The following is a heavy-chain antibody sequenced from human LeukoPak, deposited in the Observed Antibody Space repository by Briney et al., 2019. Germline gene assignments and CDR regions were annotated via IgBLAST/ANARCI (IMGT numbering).Heavy chain of an antibody. D-gene: IGHD3-9*01. J-gene: IGHJ3*02. Sequence: PSETLSLTCTVSGGSISSSSYYWGWIRQPPGKGLEWIGSIYYSGSTYYNPSLKSRVTISVDTSKNQFSLKLRSVTAADTAIYYCARQGYDILTGYTDAFDIWGQGTMVTVSS. CDR2: IYYSGST. CDR1: GGSISSSSYY. V-gene: IGHV4-39*01. CDR3: ARQGYDILTGYTDAFDI.